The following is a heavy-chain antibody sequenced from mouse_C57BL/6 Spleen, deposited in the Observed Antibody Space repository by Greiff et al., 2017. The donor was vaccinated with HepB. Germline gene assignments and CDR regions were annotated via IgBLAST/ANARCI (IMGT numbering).Heavy chain of an antibody. Sequence: EVQLQQSGPELVKPGASVKISCKASGYTFTDYYMNWVKQSHGKSLEWIGDINPNNGGTSYNQKFKGKATLTVDKSSSTAYMELRSLTSEDSAVYYCARSLLGAMDYWGQGTSVTVSS. CDR2: INPNNGGT. CDR3: ARSLLGAMDY. CDR1: GYTFTDYY. J-gene: IGHJ4*01. V-gene: IGHV1-26*01.